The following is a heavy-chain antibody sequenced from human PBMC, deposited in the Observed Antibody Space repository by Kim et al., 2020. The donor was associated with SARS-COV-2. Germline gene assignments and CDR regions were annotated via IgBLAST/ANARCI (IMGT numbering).Heavy chain of an antibody. D-gene: IGHD3-22*01. CDR2: INHSGST. CDR1: GGSFSDYY. CDR3: PGGVRTFSMVLVVITAPTYYFDS. J-gene: IGHJ4*02. V-gene: IGHV4-34*01. Sequence: SETLSLTCAVYGGSFSDYYWTWIRQPPGKGLEWIGEINHSGSTNYNPSLKSRVTISVDTSKKQFSQNLRSVNAQDTAVYYCPGGVRTFSMVLVVITAPTYYFDSWSQGTLVTVSS.